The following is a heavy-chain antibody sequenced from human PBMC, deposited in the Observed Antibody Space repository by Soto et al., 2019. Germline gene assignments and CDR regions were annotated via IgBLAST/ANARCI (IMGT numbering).Heavy chain of an antibody. D-gene: IGHD3-22*01. Sequence: GGSLRLSCAASGFTFSSYAMHWVRQAPGKGLEWVAVISYDGSNKYYADSVKGRFTISRDNSKNTLYLQMNSLRAEDTAVYYCATDYYDSSGYYPNIDYWGQGTLVTVSS. J-gene: IGHJ4*02. CDR2: ISYDGSNK. CDR3: ATDYYDSSGYYPNIDY. V-gene: IGHV3-30-3*01. CDR1: GFTFSSYA.